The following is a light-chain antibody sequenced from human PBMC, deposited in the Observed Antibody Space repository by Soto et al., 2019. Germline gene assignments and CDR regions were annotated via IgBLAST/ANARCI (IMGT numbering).Light chain of an antibody. CDR1: SSDVGGYNY. CDR3: NSYAGSNNLV. CDR2: EVI. J-gene: IGLJ2*01. Sequence: QSALTQPPSASGSPGQSVTISCTGTSSDVGGYNYVSWYQQHPGKAPILMIYEVIKRPSGVPDRFSGSKSGNTASLTVSGLQAEDEADYYCNSYAGSNNLVFGGGTKLTVL. V-gene: IGLV2-8*01.